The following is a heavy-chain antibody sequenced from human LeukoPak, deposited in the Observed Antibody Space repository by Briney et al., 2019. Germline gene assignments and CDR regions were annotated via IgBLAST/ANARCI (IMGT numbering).Heavy chain of an antibody. CDR3: AKDHLGGGIAFDI. D-gene: IGHD3-16*01. Sequence: PGGSLRLSCVASGFTFSRHGMNWVRQAPGKGLEWVSGISPSGDIKYYADSVKGRFTISRDNSKNTLFLQMNTLRAEDTAVYYCAKDHLGGGIAFDIWGQGTMVTVSS. CDR2: ISPSGDIK. V-gene: IGHV3-23*01. J-gene: IGHJ3*02. CDR1: GFTFSRHG.